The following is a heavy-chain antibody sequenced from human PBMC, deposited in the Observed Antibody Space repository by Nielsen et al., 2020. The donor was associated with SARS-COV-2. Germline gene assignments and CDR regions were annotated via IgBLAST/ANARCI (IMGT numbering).Heavy chain of an antibody. CDR3: AKVGYSSGWDFDY. V-gene: IGHV3-53*05. CDR1: GFTVSSNY. CDR2: IYSGGST. D-gene: IGHD6-19*01. Sequence: GESLKISCAASGFTVSSNYMSWVRQAPGKGLEWVSVIYSGGSTYYADSVKGRFTISRDNSKNTLYLQMNSLRTEDTAVYYCAKVGYSSGWDFDYWGQGTLVTVSS. J-gene: IGHJ4*02.